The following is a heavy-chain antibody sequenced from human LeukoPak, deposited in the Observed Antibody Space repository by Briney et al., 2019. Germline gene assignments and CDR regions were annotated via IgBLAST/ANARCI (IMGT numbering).Heavy chain of an antibody. Sequence: PSETLSLTCSVSGGSISSYYWSWVRQPPGKGLEWIGYISYSGSTNYNPSLKSRVTISLDTSKNQFSLRLNSMTAADTAVYYCARVVVPTNFDYWGQGTLVSVSS. D-gene: IGHD2-2*01. J-gene: IGHJ4*02. CDR1: GGSISSYY. CDR2: ISYSGST. CDR3: ARVVVPTNFDY. V-gene: IGHV4-59*01.